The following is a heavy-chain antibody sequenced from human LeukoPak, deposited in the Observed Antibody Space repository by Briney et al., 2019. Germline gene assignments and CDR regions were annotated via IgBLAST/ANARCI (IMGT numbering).Heavy chain of an antibody. D-gene: IGHD4-17*01. CDR1: GFTFSSYG. CDR3: AKFLGGYGELDY. J-gene: IGHJ4*02. CDR2: MWYDGSNK. V-gene: IGHV3-33*06. Sequence: GGSLRLSCAASGFTFSSYGMHWVRQAPGKGLEWVAVMWYDGSNKYYADSVKGRFTISRDNSKNTLYLQMNSLRAEDTAVYYCAKFLGGYGELDYWGQGTLVTVSS.